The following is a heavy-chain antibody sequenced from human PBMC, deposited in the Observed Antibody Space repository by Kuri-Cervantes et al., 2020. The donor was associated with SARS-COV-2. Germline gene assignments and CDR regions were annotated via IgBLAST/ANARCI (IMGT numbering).Heavy chain of an antibody. D-gene: IGHD2-2*01. CDR3: ARHVGYCSSTSCRQGIWFDP. CDR2: IYHSGST. CDR1: GYSISSGYY. J-gene: IGHJ5*02. V-gene: IGHV4-38-2*01. Sequence: ESLKTSCAVSGYSISSGYYWGWIRQPPGKGLEWIGSIYHSGSTYYNPSLKSRVTISVDTSKNQFSLKLSSVTAADTAVYYCARHVGYCSSTSCRQGIWFDPWGQGTLVTVSS.